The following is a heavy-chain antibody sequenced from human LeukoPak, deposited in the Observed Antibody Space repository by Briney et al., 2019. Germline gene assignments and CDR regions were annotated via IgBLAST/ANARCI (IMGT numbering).Heavy chain of an antibody. V-gene: IGHV3-30-3*01. Sequence: GRSLRLSCAASGFTFSSYAMHWVRQAPGKGLEWVAVISYDGSNKYYADSVKGRFTISRDNSKNTLYLQMNSLRAEDTAVYYCAKGRKAYYYGSGSPLDYWGQGTLVTVSS. CDR1: GFTFSSYA. J-gene: IGHJ4*02. CDR3: AKGRKAYYYGSGSPLDY. D-gene: IGHD3-10*01. CDR2: ISYDGSNK.